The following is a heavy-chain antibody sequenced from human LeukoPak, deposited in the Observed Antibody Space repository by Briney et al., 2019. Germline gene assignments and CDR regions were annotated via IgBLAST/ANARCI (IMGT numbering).Heavy chain of an antibody. D-gene: IGHD1-26*01. V-gene: IGHV3-23*01. Sequence: PGGSLRLSCAASGFTFSSDAMSWVRQAPGKGLEWVSAISGSGGSTYYADSVKGRFTISRDNSKNTLYLQLNSLRAEDTAVYYCARSLVVGANPYHWGQGTLVTVSS. J-gene: IGHJ5*02. CDR3: ARSLVVGANPYH. CDR2: ISGSGGST. CDR1: GFTFSSDA.